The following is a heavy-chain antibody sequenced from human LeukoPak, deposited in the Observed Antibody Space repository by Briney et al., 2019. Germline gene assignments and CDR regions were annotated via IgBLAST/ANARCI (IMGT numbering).Heavy chain of an antibody. V-gene: IGHV3-72*01. CDR2: TRRKVDSYTT. CDR1: GFSLSDHY. D-gene: IGHD1-26*01. Sequence: GGSLRLSCAASGFSLSDHYMDWVRQAPGKGLEWVGRTRRKVDSYTTEYAASVKGRFTISRDGSENSLYLQMNSLKTEDTAIYYCTRALAGAGNDIWGQGTLVTVSS. J-gene: IGHJ3*02. CDR3: TRALAGAGNDI.